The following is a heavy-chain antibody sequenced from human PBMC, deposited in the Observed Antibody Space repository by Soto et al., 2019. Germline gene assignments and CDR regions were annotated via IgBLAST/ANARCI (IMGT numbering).Heavy chain of an antibody. Sequence: GASVKVSCKASGYTFTSYAMHWVRQAPGQRLDWMGWINAGNGNTKYSQKFQGRVTITRDTSASTAYMELSSLRSEDTAVYYCACIFSGGYSYGFYYYGMDVWGQGTTVTVSS. D-gene: IGHD5-18*01. CDR2: INAGNGNT. V-gene: IGHV1-3*01. J-gene: IGHJ6*02. CDR1: GYTFTSYA. CDR3: ACIFSGGYSYGFYYYGMDV.